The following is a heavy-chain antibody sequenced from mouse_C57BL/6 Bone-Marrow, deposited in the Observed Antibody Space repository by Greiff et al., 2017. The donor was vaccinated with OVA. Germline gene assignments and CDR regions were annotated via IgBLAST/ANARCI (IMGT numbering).Heavy chain of an antibody. CDR1: GYTFTSYW. CDR2: IHPNSGST. D-gene: IGHD1-1*01. Sequence: QVQLQQPGAELVKPGASVKLSCKASGYTFTSYWMHWVKQRPGQGLEWIGMIHPNSGSTNYNEKFKSKATLTVDKSSSTAYMQLSSLTSEDSAVYYCARSRRGYGSSYGFAYWGQGTLVTVSA. J-gene: IGHJ3*01. CDR3: ARSRRGYGSSYGFAY. V-gene: IGHV1-64*01.